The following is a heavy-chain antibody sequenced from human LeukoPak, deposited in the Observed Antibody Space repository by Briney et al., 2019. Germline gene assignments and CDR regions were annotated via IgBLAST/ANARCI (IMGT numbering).Heavy chain of an antibody. J-gene: IGHJ3*01. Sequence: SETLSLSCTIYSGSFGDDYWGWIRQAPGKGLEWIGEIDHGGSTNYNPSLASRVIVSTNTSKNQFFLNVTSVTVADTALYYCARFSSLTWGDWGDAFDVWGRGTMVTVSS. CDR1: SGSFGDDY. CDR2: IDHGGST. D-gene: IGHD2-21*02. CDR3: ARFSSLTWGDWGDAFDV. V-gene: IGHV4-34*01.